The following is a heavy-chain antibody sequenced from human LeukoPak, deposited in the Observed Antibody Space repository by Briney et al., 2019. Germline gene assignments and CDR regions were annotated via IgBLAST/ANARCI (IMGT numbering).Heavy chain of an antibody. D-gene: IGHD2-15*01. Sequence: GGSLRLSCAVSGFTSSSYEMNWVRQAPGKGLEWVSYISSSGFNIYYADPVKGRFTISRDNAKNPLYLQMNSLRAEDTAVYYCAGQSRLGYCSGGSCYSQPFDPWGQGTLVTVSS. CDR1: GFTSSSYE. J-gene: IGHJ5*02. CDR3: AGQSRLGYCSGGSCYSQPFDP. CDR2: ISSSGFNI. V-gene: IGHV3-48*03.